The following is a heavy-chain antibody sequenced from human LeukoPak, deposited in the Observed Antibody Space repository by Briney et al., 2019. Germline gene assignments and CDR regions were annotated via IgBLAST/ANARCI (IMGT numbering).Heavy chain of an antibody. CDR2: IYTSGST. CDR3: ARSNCGPCVGHFDY. CDR1: GGSISSGSYY. Sequence: SETLSLTCTVAGGSISSGSYYWSWIRQPAGKGLEWSGRIYTSGSTNYNPSLKSRVTISVDTSKNQFSLKLSSVTAADTAVYYCARSNCGPCVGHFDYRGQGTLVTVSS. J-gene: IGHJ4*02. D-gene: IGHD2-21*01. V-gene: IGHV4-61*02.